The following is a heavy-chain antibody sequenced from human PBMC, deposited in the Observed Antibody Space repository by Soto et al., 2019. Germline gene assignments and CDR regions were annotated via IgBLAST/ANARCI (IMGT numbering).Heavy chain of an antibody. D-gene: IGHD3-16*01. J-gene: IGHJ3*01. CDR2: IYWNDDK. CDR3: AHIDATSTFGGGSAPGGFDL. CDR1: GFSLSASEVG. V-gene: IGHV2-5*01. Sequence: QITLKESGPTLVRPTQTFTLTCTFCGFSLSASEVGVGWIRHPPGKALEWLALIYWNDDKRYSPTLKNRLTISKDTSKDEVVLTVTTMDPVDTATYYCAHIDATSTFGGGSAPGGFDLWGQGTWVTVSS.